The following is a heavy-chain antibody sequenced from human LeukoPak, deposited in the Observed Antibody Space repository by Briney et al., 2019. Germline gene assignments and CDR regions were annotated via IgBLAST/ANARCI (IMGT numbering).Heavy chain of an antibody. D-gene: IGHD6-13*01. V-gene: IGHV1-24*01. CDR2: FDPEDGET. J-gene: IGHJ4*02. CDR1: GYTLTELS. Sequence: ASVKVSCKVSGYTLTELSMHWVRQAHGKGLEWMGGFDPEDGETIYAQKFQGRVTMTEDTSTDTAYMELSSLRSEDTAVYYCATGVAAGGSLTGWGQGTLVTVSS. CDR3: ATGVAAGGSLTG.